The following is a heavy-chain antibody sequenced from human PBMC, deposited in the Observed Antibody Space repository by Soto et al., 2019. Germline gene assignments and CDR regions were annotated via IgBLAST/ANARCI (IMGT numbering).Heavy chain of an antibody. D-gene: IGHD1-7*01. J-gene: IGHJ5*02. V-gene: IGHV3-9*01. CDR2: ISWNSGSI. CDR3: AKDSSYNWNYEGGWFDP. CDR1: GFTFDDYA. Sequence: EVQLVESGGGLVQPGRSLRLSCAASGFTFDDYAMHWVRQAPGKGLEWVSGISWNSGSIGYADSVKGRFTISRDNAKNSLYLQMNSLRAEDTALYYCAKDSSYNWNYEGGWFDPWGQGTLVTVSS.